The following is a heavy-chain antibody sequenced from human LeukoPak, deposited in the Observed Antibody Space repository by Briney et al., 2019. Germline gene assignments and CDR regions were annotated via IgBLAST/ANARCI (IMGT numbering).Heavy chain of an antibody. V-gene: IGHV4-30-4*01. CDR2: INHSGNT. CDR3: AKYYGSGTLSYGMDV. J-gene: IGHJ6*04. D-gene: IGHD3-10*01. CDR1: GGSISSGDYY. Sequence: SETLSLTCTVSGGSISSGDYYWNWIRQSPGKGLEWIGSINHSGNTHYNPSLKSRLTIAVDTSKNQFSLRLISVTAADTAVYYCAKYYGSGTLSYGMDVWGRGTTVNVSS.